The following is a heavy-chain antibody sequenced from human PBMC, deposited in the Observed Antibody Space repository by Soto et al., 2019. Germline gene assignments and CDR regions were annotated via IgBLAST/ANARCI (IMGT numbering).Heavy chain of an antibody. Sequence: GGSLRLSCAASGFPFSSYGMHWVRQAPGKGLDWVGVIWYDGSNKDYAESVKGRFTISRDNSKNMLYLQMNSLRADDTAVYYCASSIDWGQGTLVTVSS. J-gene: IGHJ4*02. CDR1: GFPFSSYG. V-gene: IGHV3-33*03. CDR2: IWYDGSNK. CDR3: ASSID.